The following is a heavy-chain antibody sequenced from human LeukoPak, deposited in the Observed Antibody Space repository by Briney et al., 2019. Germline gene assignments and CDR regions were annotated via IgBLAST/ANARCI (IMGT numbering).Heavy chain of an antibody. Sequence: SETLSLTCTVSGGSISSYYWSWIRQPPGKGLEWIGYIYSSGSTNYNPSLKSRVTISVETSKNQFSLKLSSVTAADTAVYYCARSFAGVTPYFDYWGQGTLVTVSS. CDR2: IYSSGST. D-gene: IGHD3-16*01. J-gene: IGHJ4*02. V-gene: IGHV4-59*01. CDR3: ARSFAGVTPYFDY. CDR1: GGSISSYY.